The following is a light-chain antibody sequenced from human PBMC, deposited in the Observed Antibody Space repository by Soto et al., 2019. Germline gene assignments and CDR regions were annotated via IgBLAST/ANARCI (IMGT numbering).Light chain of an antibody. CDR2: DAS. Sequence: DIQMTQSPSTLAASLGDRVTITCRASQSISSWFAWYQQKPGKAPNLLIYDASTLRSGVPSRFTVSGSGTEFTLTISSLQPDDFATYYCQQYSDHSHTWTFGQGTKVDIK. V-gene: IGKV1-5*01. CDR1: QSISSW. CDR3: QQYSDHSHTWT. J-gene: IGKJ1*01.